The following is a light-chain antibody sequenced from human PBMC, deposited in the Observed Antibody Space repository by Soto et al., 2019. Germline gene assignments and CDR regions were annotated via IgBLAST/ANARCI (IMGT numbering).Light chain of an antibody. Sequence: QSALTQPASVSASPGQSLTISCTGTSSDVGGYDSVSWYQQHPGKAPKLMIYEVSNRPSGVSNRFSGSKSGNTASLTISGLQAEDEAVYYCSSDTSGGTWVFGGGTKLTVL. CDR2: EVS. CDR1: SSDVGGYDS. V-gene: IGLV2-14*01. CDR3: SSDTSGGTWV. J-gene: IGLJ3*02.